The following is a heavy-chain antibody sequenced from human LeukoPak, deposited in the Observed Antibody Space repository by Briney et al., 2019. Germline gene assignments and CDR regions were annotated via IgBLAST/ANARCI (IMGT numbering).Heavy chain of an antibody. J-gene: IGHJ5*02. CDR2: IYHSGST. CDR1: GGSISSGGYS. Sequence: PSETLSLTCAVSGGSISSGGYSWSWTRQPPGKGLEWIGYIYHSGSTYYNPSLKSRVTISVDRSKNQFSLKLSSVTAADTAVYYCARVTINWFDPWGQGTLVTVSS. V-gene: IGHV4-30-2*01. CDR3: ARVTINWFDP. D-gene: IGHD2-2*01.